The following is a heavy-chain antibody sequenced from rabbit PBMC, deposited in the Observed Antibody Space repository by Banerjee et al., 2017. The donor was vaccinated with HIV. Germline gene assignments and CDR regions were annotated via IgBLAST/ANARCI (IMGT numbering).Heavy chain of an antibody. Sequence: QEQLEESGGDLVMPEGSLTLTCKASGLDFSRYYMSWVRQAPGMGLEWIGYIDPVFGITYSANWAKGRFTISKTSSTTVTLQMTSLTAADTATYFCARDLAGAIGWNFNLWGPGTLVTVS. D-gene: IGHD4-1*01. CDR2: IDPVFGIT. J-gene: IGHJ4*01. CDR3: ARDLAGAIGWNFNL. CDR1: GLDFSRYYM. V-gene: IGHV1S45*01.